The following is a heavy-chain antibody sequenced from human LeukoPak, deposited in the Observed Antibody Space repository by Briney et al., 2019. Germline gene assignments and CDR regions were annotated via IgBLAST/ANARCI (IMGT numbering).Heavy chain of an antibody. CDR2: IKQDGSEK. D-gene: IGHD1-26*01. CDR3: ARDWLQYSGSNSDDY. J-gene: IGHJ4*02. Sequence: PGGSLRLSCAASGFTFSSYWMSWVRQAPGKGLEWVANIKQDGSEKYYVDSVKGRFTISRDNAKNSLYLQMNSLRAEDTAVYYCARDWLQYSGSNSDDYWGQGTLVTVSS. CDR1: GFTFSSYW. V-gene: IGHV3-7*01.